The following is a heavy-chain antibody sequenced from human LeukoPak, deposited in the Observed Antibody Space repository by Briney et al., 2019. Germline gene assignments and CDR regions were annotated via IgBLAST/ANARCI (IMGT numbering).Heavy chain of an antibody. CDR3: SSVITGTMYYYRYSYMCA. CDR2: IYHRGST. D-gene: IGHD1-7*01. CDR1: GCSISSGLY. J-gene: IGHJ6*03. Sequence: SETLSLTCTVSGCSISSGLYWGWIRQPPGKGLEWIGGIYHRGSTYYNPSLKERVTLAVDPAKNPFSLKPSSVTPPDPAVSFCSSVITGTMYYYRYSYMCAWGKGTPVTASS. V-gene: IGHV4-38-2*02.